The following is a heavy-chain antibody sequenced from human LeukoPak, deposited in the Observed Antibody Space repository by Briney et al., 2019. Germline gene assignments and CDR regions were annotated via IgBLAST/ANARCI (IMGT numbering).Heavy chain of an antibody. CDR3: ARRLTQYDCFDP. CDR2: TYYRSTWYN. Sequence: SQTLSLTCAICGYSFSSNSVTWNWIRQSPSRGLEWLGRTYYRSTWYNDYAVSVRGRITVNPDTSKNQFSLHLNSVTPEDTAVYYCARRLTQYDCFDPWGQGILVTVSS. J-gene: IGHJ5*02. V-gene: IGHV6-1*01. D-gene: IGHD2-2*01. CDR1: GYSFSSNSVT.